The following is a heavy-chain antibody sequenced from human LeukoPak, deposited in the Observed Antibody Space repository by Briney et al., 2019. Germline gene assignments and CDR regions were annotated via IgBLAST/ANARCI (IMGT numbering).Heavy chain of an antibody. D-gene: IGHD6-19*01. CDR2: ISYDGSNK. CDR3: AKEAYSSGSYYFDY. Sequence: GGSLRLSCAASGFTFSSYGMHWVRQAPGKGLEWVAVISYDGSNKYYADSVKGRFTISRDNSKNTLYLQMNSLRAEDTAVYYCAKEAYSSGSYYFDYCGQRTLVTVSS. V-gene: IGHV3-30*18. J-gene: IGHJ4*02. CDR1: GFTFSSYG.